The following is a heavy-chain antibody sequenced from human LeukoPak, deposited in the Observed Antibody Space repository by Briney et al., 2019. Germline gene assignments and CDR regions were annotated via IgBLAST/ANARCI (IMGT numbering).Heavy chain of an antibody. CDR2: IYPNSGGT. D-gene: IGHD3-9*01. V-gene: IGHV1-2*02. CDR3: ARDYDILTGYFSPPDY. J-gene: IGHJ4*02. CDR1: GYTFTGYY. Sequence: ASVKVSCKASGYTFTGYYMHWVRQAPGQGLEWMGWIYPNSGGTKYAQKFQGRVTMSWDTSISTAYMELNRLTSDDTAVYYCARDYDILTGYFSPPDYWGQGTLVTVSS.